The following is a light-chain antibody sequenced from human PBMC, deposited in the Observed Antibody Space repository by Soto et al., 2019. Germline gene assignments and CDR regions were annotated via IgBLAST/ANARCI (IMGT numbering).Light chain of an antibody. CDR2: EVS. J-gene: IGLJ2*01. CDR3: SSYTITSTVV. V-gene: IGLV2-14*01. Sequence: QSALTQPASVSGSPGQSITISCTGTSSDVGGYNYVSGYQQHPGKAPKLMIFEVSNRPSGVSIRFSGSKSGNTASLTISGLQAEDEADYYCSSYTITSTVVFGGGTKLTVL. CDR1: SSDVGGYNY.